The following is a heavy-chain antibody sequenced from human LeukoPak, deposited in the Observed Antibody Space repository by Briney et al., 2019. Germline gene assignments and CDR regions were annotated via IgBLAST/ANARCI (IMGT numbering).Heavy chain of an antibody. CDR2: IYPSDSDI. CDR1: GSSFSTYW. Sequence: GESLQISCKGSGSSFSTYWIAWARHMPEKGLEWMGFIYPSDSDIRYSPSFQGQVTISADKSTNTAYLQWSSLKASDTAVYYCARHMDKNKGCCSGSTCYDAFDIWGQGTTVTVSS. D-gene: IGHD2-2*01. V-gene: IGHV5-51*01. CDR3: ARHMDKNKGCCSGSTCYDAFDI. J-gene: IGHJ3*02.